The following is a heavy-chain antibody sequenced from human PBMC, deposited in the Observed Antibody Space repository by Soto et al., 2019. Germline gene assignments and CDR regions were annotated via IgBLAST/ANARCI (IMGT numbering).Heavy chain of an antibody. J-gene: IGHJ4*02. D-gene: IGHD3-10*01. CDR2: IYYSGST. CDR1: GGSISSYY. CDR3: ASLFPTMVRGVSYFDY. V-gene: IGHV4-59*08. Sequence: PAETLSLTCTVSGGSISSYYWSWIRQPPGKGLEWIGYIYYSGSTNYNPSLKSRVTISVDTSKNQFSLKLSSVTAADTAVFYCASLFPTMVRGVSYFDYWGQGTLVTVSS.